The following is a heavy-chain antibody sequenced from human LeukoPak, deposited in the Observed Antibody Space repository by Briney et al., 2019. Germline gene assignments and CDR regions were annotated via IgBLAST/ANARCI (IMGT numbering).Heavy chain of an antibody. CDR1: GFTFDDYA. Sequence: GGSLRLSCAASGFTFDDYAMNWVRQVPGRGLEWVSGINWNGRITEYADSVKDRFTISRQNTKNSLYLYMNNLGGEDTALYFCARGSVELWLRDTYYYMDVWGKGTTVTVSS. D-gene: IGHD5-18*01. CDR2: INWNGRIT. V-gene: IGHV3-20*04. CDR3: ARGSVELWLRDTYYYMDV. J-gene: IGHJ6*03.